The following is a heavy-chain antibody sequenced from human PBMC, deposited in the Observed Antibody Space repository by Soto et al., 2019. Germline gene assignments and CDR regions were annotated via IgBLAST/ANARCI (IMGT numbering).Heavy chain of an antibody. Sequence: QLQLQESGPGLVKPSETLSLTCTVSGGSISSSSYYWGWIRQPPGKGLEWIGSIYYSGGTYYNPSLNSRVTLSVDTSKNHFSLNLSSVTAADTAVYYCARQTWIAAAGTDWFDPWGQGTLVTVSS. J-gene: IGHJ5*02. CDR2: IYYSGGT. V-gene: IGHV4-39*01. CDR1: GGSISSSSYY. D-gene: IGHD6-13*01. CDR3: ARQTWIAAAGTDWFDP.